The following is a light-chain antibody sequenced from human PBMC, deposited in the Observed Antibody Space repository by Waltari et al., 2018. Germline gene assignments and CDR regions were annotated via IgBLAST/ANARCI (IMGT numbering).Light chain of an antibody. Sequence: EIVLTQSPATLSLSPGDSATLSCGASQTVSSNYLAWYQQKPGLAPRLRISDASIRATGIPDRFSGSGSGTDFTLTISRLQPEDFAVYFCQQYGSSPLTFGGGTKVEMK. CDR1: QTVSSNY. CDR2: DAS. CDR3: QQYGSSPLT. J-gene: IGKJ4*01. V-gene: IGKV3D-20*01.